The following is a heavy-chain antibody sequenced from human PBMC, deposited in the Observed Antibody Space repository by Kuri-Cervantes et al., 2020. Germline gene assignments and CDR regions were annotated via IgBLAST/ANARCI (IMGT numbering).Heavy chain of an antibody. J-gene: IGHJ5*02. V-gene: IGHV3-48*01. D-gene: IGHD3-10*01. CDR2: ISSSSSTI. CDR1: GFTFSSYS. Sequence: GGSLRLSCAASGFTFSSYSMNWVRQAPGKGLEWVSYISSSSSTIYYADSVKGRFSISRDNFKNTLYLQMNSLRAEDTAVYYCARDHGSYRTHLVAWGQGTLVTVSS. CDR3: ARDHGSYRTHLVA.